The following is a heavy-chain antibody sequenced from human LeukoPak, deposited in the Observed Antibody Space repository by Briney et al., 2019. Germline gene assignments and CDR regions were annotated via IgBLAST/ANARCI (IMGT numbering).Heavy chain of an antibody. Sequence: GGTLRLSCAASGFTFSSYAMSWVRQAPGKGLEWVSAISGSGGSTYYADSVKGRFTISRDNSKNTLYLQMNSLRAEDTAVYYCAIEGNYYDSSGYRYWGQGTLVTVSS. CDR3: AIEGNYYDSSGYRY. D-gene: IGHD3-22*01. CDR1: GFTFSSYA. J-gene: IGHJ4*02. V-gene: IGHV3-23*01. CDR2: ISGSGGST.